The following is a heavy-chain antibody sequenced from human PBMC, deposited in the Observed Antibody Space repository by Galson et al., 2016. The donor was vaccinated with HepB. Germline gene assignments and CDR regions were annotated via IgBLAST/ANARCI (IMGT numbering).Heavy chain of an antibody. J-gene: IGHJ3*02. Sequence: SLRLSCAASGFIFSNHWMHWVRHAPGKGLVWVSHINSDGRSTSYADSVKGRFTISRDNAKNTLYLQMNSLRAEDTAVYYCARDNGFTGGAYDIWGQGTRVTVSS. CDR3: ARDNGFTGGAYDI. CDR2: INSDGRST. CDR1: GFIFSNHW. V-gene: IGHV3-74*01. D-gene: IGHD2-8*02.